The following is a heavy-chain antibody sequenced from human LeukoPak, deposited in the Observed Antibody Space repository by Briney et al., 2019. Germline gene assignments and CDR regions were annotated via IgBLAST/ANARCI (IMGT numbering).Heavy chain of an antibody. Sequence: GGSLRLSCAASGFTFSSYSMNWVRQAPGKGLEWVSYISSSSSTIYYADSVKGRFTISRDNAKNSLYLQMNSLRAEDTAVYYCARNYGDPGFDPWGQGTLVTVSS. CDR2: ISSSSSTI. CDR1: GFTFSSYS. CDR3: ARNYGDPGFDP. J-gene: IGHJ5*02. D-gene: IGHD4-17*01. V-gene: IGHV3-48*04.